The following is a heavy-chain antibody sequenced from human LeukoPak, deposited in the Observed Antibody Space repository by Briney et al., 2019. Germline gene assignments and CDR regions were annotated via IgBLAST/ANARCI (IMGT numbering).Heavy chain of an antibody. CDR1: GYSISSSNW. D-gene: IGHD6-6*01. Sequence: KPSDTLSLTCAVSGYSISSSNWWGWIRQPPGKGPEWIGYIYHSGSTYYNPSLKSRVTMSVDTSKNQFSLKLSSVTAVDTAVYYCATQKGGSSSPEDYWGQGTLVTVSS. CDR3: ATQKGGSSSPEDY. CDR2: IYHSGST. V-gene: IGHV4-28*01. J-gene: IGHJ4*02.